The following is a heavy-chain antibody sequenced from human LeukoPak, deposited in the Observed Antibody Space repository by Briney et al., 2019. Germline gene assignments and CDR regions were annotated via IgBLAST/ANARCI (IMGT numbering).Heavy chain of an antibody. CDR1: GFTFSSHG. Sequence: PGGSLRLSCEASGFTFSSHGRHWVRQAPGKGLEWVAVIWYDGSYKYYADSVKGRFTISRDNSNSTLYLQMNILRAEDSAVYYCARDKSTSCYYFDYWGQGALVTVSS. V-gene: IGHV3-33*08. J-gene: IGHJ4*02. CDR3: ARDKSTSCYYFDY. D-gene: IGHD2-2*01. CDR2: IWYDGSYK.